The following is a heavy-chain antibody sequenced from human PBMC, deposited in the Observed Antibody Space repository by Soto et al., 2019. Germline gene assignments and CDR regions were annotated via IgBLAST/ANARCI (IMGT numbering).Heavy chain of an antibody. CDR3: ARSPPTSRYSSGWPFFDY. CDR2: IYPGDSDT. V-gene: IGHV5-51*07. D-gene: IGHD6-19*01. CDR1: GYSFTSYW. Sequence: GESLKISCKGSGYSFTSYWIASVHQITKKGLEWMGIIYPGDSDTRYSPSFQGQVTISADKSISTAYLQWSSLKASDTAMYYCARSPPTSRYSSGWPFFDYWGQGTLVTVSS. J-gene: IGHJ4*02.